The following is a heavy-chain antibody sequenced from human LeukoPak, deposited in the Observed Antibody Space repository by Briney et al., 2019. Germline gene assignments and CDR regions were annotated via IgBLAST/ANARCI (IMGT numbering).Heavy chain of an antibody. CDR1: GSPFTNYG. V-gene: IGHV1-18*01. D-gene: IGHD2-2*01. J-gene: IGHJ5*02. CDR3: ARDFWVRHSAPAPKDL. CDR2: ISTYTGNT. Sequence: ASVKVSCKASGSPFTNYGISWVRQAPGQGLEWMGWISTYTGNTKDAQRFQGRVIMTTDTSTSTAYMELRSLRSDATAVFYCARDFWVRHSAPAPKDLWGQGTLVTVSS.